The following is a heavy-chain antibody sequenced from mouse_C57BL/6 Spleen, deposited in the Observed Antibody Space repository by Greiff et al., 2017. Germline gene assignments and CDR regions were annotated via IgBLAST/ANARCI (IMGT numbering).Heavy chain of an antibody. J-gene: IGHJ2*01. D-gene: IGHD1-1*01. CDR3: ARVGVLPVDY. CDR2: ILPGSGST. Sequence: QVQLQQSGAELMKPGASVQLSCKATGYTFTGYWIEWVKQRPGHGLEWIGEILPGSGSTNYNEKCKGKATFTADTSSNTASMQLSSLTTEDSAIYYCARVGVLPVDYWGQGTTLTVSS. CDR1: GYTFTGYW. V-gene: IGHV1-9*01.